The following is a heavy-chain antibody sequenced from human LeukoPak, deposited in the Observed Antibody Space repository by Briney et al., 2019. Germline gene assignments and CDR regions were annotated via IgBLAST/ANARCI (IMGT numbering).Heavy chain of an antibody. CDR2: IYYSGST. D-gene: IGHD2-2*01. CDR3: ARSYCSSTSCRFDY. Sequence: SETLSLTCTVSGGSISSYYWSWIRQPPGNGLEWIGYIYYSGSTNYNPSLKSRVTISVGTSKNRFSLKLSSVTAADTAVYYCARSYCSSTSCRFDYWGQGTLVTVSS. J-gene: IGHJ4*02. CDR1: GGSISSYY. V-gene: IGHV4-59*01.